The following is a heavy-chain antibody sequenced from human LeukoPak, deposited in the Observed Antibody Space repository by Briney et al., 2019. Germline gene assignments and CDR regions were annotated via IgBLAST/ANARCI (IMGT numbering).Heavy chain of an antibody. CDR3: APSQYSSSWYRY. J-gene: IGHJ4*02. CDR1: GYTFTGYY. D-gene: IGHD6-13*01. CDR2: INPNSGGT. Sequence: ASVKVSCKASGYTFTGYYMHWVRQAPGQGLEWMGWINPNSGGTNYAQKFQGRVTMTRDTSISTAYMELSRLRSDDTAVYYCAPSQYSSSWYRYWGQGTLVTVSS. V-gene: IGHV1-2*02.